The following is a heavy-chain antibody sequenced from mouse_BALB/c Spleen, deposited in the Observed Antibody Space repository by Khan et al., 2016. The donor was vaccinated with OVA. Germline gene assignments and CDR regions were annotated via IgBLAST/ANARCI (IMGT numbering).Heavy chain of an antibody. D-gene: IGHD2-14*01. CDR2: IRSGGTT. Sequence: QVQLKQSGPGLVQPSQSLSITCTVSGFSLNTYGIHWIRQSQGKGLEWLGVIRSGGTTDYNGAFISRLNITKDNSKSQVIFKRNSRQADDTAIYYCARNSYMYDFTYWGQGTLVTVSA. CDR1: GFSLNTYG. CDR3: ARNSYMYDFTY. J-gene: IGHJ3*01. V-gene: IGHV2-2*01.